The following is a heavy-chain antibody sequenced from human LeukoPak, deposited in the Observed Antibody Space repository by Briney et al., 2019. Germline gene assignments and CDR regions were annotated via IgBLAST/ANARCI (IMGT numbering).Heavy chain of an antibody. CDR2: ISGSGGST. V-gene: IGHV3-23*01. D-gene: IGHD6-13*01. CDR1: GFTFSSYA. J-gene: IGHJ5*02. Sequence: PGASLRLSCAASGFTFSSYAMSWVRQAPGKGLEWVSAISGSGGSTYYADSVKGRFTISRDNSKNTLYLQMNSLRAEDTAVYYCAKDRGKQQPLNWFDPWGQGTLVTVSS. CDR3: AKDRGKQQPLNWFDP.